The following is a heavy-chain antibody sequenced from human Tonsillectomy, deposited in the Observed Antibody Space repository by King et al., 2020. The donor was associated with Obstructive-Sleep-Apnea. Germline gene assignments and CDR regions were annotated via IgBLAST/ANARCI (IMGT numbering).Heavy chain of an antibody. D-gene: IGHD6-13*01. J-gene: IGHJ4*02. CDR2: ISGYGSTI. CDR3: ATRIPAALLY. Sequence: VQLVEAGGGLVKPGGSLRLSCAASGFTFSDYYMSWIRQAPGNGLEWGSYISGYGSTIYYADSVKGRLTISRDNAKNSLYLQMNSLRAEDTAVYYCATRIPAALLYWGQGTLVTVSS. CDR1: GFTFSDYY. V-gene: IGHV3-11*01.